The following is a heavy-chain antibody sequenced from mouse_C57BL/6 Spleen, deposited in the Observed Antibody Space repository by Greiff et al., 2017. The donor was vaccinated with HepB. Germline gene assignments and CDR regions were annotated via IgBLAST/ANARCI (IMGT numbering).Heavy chain of an antibody. CDR2: IDPSDSYT. CDR3: ARTEYFDY. J-gene: IGHJ2*01. CDR1: GYTFTSYW. V-gene: IGHV1-69*01. Sequence: QVQLKQPGAELVMPGASVKLSCKASGYTFTSYWMHWVKQRPGQGLEWIGEIDPSDSYTNYNQKFKGKSTLTVDKSSSTAYMQLSSLTSEDSAVYYCARTEYFDYWGQGTTLTVSS.